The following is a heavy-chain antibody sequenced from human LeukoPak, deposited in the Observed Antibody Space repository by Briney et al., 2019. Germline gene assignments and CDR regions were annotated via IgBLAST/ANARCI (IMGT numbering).Heavy chain of an antibody. D-gene: IGHD6-6*01. CDR3: ARGGAARPHFQN. CDR1: GGSISTYY. V-gene: IGHV4-59*01. CDR2: IYHSGST. J-gene: IGHJ1*01. Sequence: SETLSLTCTVSGGSISTYYWNWIRQPPGKGLEWIGYIYHSGSTNYNPSLQSRVTISVDTSKNQFSLNLNSVTAADTAVYYCARGGAARPHFQNWGQGTLVTVSS.